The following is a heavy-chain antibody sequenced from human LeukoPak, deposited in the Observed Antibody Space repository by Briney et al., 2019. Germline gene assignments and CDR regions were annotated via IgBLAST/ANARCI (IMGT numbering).Heavy chain of an antibody. J-gene: IGHJ4*02. V-gene: IGHV3-23*01. Sequence: PGGSLRLSCAASGFTFRSYDLSWVRQAPGKGLEWVSDISGSGAITSYADSVKGRFTISRDNSKNTLYLQTNSLTVEDTAVYYCAKEADGSYYFDYWGQGTLVTVSS. CDR3: AKEADGSYYFDY. D-gene: IGHD5-24*01. CDR1: GFTFRSYD. CDR2: ISGSGAIT.